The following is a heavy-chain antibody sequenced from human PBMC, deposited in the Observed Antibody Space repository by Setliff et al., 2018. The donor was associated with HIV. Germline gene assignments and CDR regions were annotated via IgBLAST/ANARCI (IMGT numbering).Heavy chain of an antibody. D-gene: IGHD6-19*01. J-gene: IGHJ4*02. CDR1: GYSFTGYY. Sequence: ASVKVSCKASGYSFTGYYIHWVRQAPGQGLEWMEWINPNSGATNYAQKFEDKVTMTRDTSLSTGYMNLSRLRSDDTAVYYCARQGAVTGHAFDSWGPGALVTVSS. CDR3: ARQGAVTGHAFDS. V-gene: IGHV1-2*02. CDR2: INPNSGAT.